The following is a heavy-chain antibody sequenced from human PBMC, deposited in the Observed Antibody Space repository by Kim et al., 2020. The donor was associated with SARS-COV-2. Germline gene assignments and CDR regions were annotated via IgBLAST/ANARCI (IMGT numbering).Heavy chain of an antibody. V-gene: IGHV3-30*03. CDR3: VTLVMVRGVINGGGFDY. D-gene: IGHD3-10*01. CDR1: GFTFSSYG. J-gene: IGHJ4*02. CDR2: ISYDGSNK. Sequence: GGSLRLSCAASGFTFSSYGMHWVRQAPGKGLEWVAVISYDGSNKYYADSVKGRFTISRDNSKNTLYLQMNSLRAEDTAVYYCVTLVMVRGVINGGGFDYWGQGTLVTVSS.